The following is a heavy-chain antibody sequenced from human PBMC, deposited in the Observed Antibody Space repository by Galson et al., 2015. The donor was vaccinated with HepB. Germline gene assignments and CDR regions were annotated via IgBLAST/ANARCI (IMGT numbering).Heavy chain of an antibody. CDR2: IVVGTDNT. V-gene: IGHV1-58*01. Sequence: SVKVSCKASGFTFSTSAVQWVRRARGQPLEWIGWIVVGTDNTSYAQKLQGRVTITRDMSTSTVYMELTSLRSEDTALYFCAAGFYGSSSDFDYWGQGSQIIVSS. D-gene: IGHD6-6*01. CDR1: GFTFSTSA. J-gene: IGHJ4*02. CDR3: AAGFYGSSSDFDY.